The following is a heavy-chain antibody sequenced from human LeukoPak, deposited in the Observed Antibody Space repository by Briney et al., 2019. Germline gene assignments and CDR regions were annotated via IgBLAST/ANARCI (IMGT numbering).Heavy chain of an antibody. Sequence: SETLSLTCTVSGASITSDDYYWSWVRQPPGKGLEWIGYLHYSGASYYNPSLKSRVTISGDTSKNLFSLKLSSVTAADTAAYYCARDIMVRGVDGADVWGQGTTVTVSS. V-gene: IGHV4-30-4*01. CDR1: GASITSDDYY. CDR3: ARDIMVRGVDGADV. D-gene: IGHD3-10*01. J-gene: IGHJ6*02. CDR2: LHYSGAS.